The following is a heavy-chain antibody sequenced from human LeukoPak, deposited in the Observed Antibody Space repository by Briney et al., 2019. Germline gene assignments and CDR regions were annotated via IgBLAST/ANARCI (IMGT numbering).Heavy chain of an antibody. J-gene: IGHJ3*02. CDR3: ARLAYKDFWSRPHDACDI. CDR2: IHLGDSES. V-gene: IGHV5-51*01. Sequence: PGESLKISCEGFGNRFTSYWIAWVRQTPGKGLEWMGIIHLGDSESRYSPTFQGRVTFSADKSTATAFLQWTSLKASDTAIYYCARLAYKDFWSRPHDACDICGQGTMVTVSS. D-gene: IGHD3-3*02. CDR1: GNRFTSYW.